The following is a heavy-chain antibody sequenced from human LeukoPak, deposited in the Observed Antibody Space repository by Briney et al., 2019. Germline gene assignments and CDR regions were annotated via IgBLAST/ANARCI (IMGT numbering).Heavy chain of an antibody. V-gene: IGHV3-21*01. CDR3: ARDRLLWFGELFGPAGMDV. D-gene: IGHD3-10*01. CDR2: ISSSSSYI. CDR1: GFTFSSYS. Sequence: GGSLRLSCAASGFTFSSYSMNWVRQAPGKGLEWVSSISSSSSYIYYAGSVKGRFTISRDNAKNSLYLQMNSLRAEDTAVYYCARDRLLWFGELFGPAGMDVWGQGTTVTVSS. J-gene: IGHJ6*02.